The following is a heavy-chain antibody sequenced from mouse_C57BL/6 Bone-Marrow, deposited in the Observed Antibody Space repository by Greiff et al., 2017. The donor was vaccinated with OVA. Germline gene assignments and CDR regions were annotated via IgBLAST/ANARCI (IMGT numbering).Heavy chain of an antibody. CDR3: SRRGGSCYCSSYWYFDV. CDR1: GYTFTNYW. D-gene: IGHD1-1*01. V-gene: IGHV1-63*01. CDR2: IYPGGGYT. Sequence: QVQLQQSGAELVRPGTSVKMSCKASGYTFTNYWIGWAKQRPGHGLEWIGDIYPGGGYTNYNEKLKGKATLTADKSSSTAYMQCSSRTSEDSAFYFWSRRGGSCYCSSYWYFDVWGTGTTVTVAS. J-gene: IGHJ1*03.